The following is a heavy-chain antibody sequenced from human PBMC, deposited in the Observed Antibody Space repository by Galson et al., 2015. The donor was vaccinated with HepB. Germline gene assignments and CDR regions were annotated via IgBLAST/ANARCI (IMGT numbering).Heavy chain of an antibody. CDR1: GYTFTSYG. D-gene: IGHD3-22*01. V-gene: IGHV1-18*04. CDR2: ISAYNGNT. J-gene: IGHJ6*02. CDR3: ARDPPYYYDSSGYYKSYYYYGMDV. Sequence: SVKVSCKASGYTFTSYGISWVRQAPGQGLEWMGWISAYNGNTNYAQKLQGRVTMTTDTSTSTAYMELGSLRSDDTAVYYCARDPPYYYDSSGYYKSYYYYGMDVWGQGTTVTVSS.